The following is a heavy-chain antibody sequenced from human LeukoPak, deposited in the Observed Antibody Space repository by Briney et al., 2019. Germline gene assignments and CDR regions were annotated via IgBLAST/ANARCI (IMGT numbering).Heavy chain of an antibody. V-gene: IGHV3-7*03. CDR3: ASFLGDSSGYYPSTAPEDY. Sequence: GGSLRLSCVVSGFTFINYGMSWVRQAPGKGLEWVANIKQDGSEKYYVDSVKGRFTISRDNAKNSLYLQMNSLRAEDTAVYYCASFLGDSSGYYPSTAPEDYWGQGTLVTVSS. J-gene: IGHJ4*02. D-gene: IGHD3-22*01. CDR1: GFTFINYG. CDR2: IKQDGSEK.